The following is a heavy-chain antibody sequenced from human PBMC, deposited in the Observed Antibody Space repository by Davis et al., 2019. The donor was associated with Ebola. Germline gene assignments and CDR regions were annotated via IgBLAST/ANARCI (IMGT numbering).Heavy chain of an antibody. J-gene: IGHJ4*02. CDR1: GFTFSGSA. V-gene: IGHV3-73*01. Sequence: GESLKISCAASGFTFSGSAMHWVRQASGKGLEWVGRIRSKAHSYATAYAASVKGRFTISRDDSKNTAYLQMNSLKTEDTAVYYCAREAWDWQQTYWGQGTLVTVSS. CDR2: IRSKAHSYAT. CDR3: AREAWDWQQTY. D-gene: IGHD6-13*01.